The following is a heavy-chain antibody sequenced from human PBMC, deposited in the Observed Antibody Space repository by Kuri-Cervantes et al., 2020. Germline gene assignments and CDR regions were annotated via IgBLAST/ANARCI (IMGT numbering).Heavy chain of an antibody. CDR3: AKEGYSYGTGAFDI. J-gene: IGHJ3*02. Sequence: GESLKISCAASGFTFSSYAMSWVRPAPGKGLEWVSAISGSGGSTYYADSVKGRFTISRDNSKNTLYLQMNSLRAEDTAVYYCAKEGYSYGTGAFDIWGQGTMVTVSS. V-gene: IGHV3-23*01. D-gene: IGHD5-18*01. CDR2: ISGSGGST. CDR1: GFTFSSYA.